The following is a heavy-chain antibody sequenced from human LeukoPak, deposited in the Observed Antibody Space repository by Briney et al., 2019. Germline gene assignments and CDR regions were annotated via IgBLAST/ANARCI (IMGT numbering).Heavy chain of an antibody. CDR2: ISSSSSTI. V-gene: IGHV3-48*01. Sequence: PGGSLRLSCAASGFTFSSYSMNWVRQAPGQGLEWVSYISSSSSTIYYADSVKGRFTISRDNAKNSLYLQMNSLRAEDTAVYYCARAPMGSVDYWGQGTLVTVSS. D-gene: IGHD2-8*01. CDR3: ARAPMGSVDY. J-gene: IGHJ4*02. CDR1: GFTFSSYS.